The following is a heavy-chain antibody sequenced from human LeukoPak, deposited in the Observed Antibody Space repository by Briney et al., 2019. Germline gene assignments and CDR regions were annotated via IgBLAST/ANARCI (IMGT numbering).Heavy chain of an antibody. V-gene: IGHV3-30*18. CDR1: GFTFSSYG. CDR3: AKGPETALSAGYGMDV. D-gene: IGHD1-14*01. Sequence: GGSLRLSCAASGFTFSSYGMHWVRQAPGKGLEWVAVISYDGSNKYYADSVKGRFTISRDNSKNTRYLQMNSLRAEDTAVYYCAKGPETALSAGYGMDVWGQGTTVTVSS. CDR2: ISYDGSNK. J-gene: IGHJ6*02.